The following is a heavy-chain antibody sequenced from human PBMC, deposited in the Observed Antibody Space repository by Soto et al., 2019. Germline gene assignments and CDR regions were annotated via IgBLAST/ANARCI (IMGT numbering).Heavy chain of an antibody. D-gene: IGHD3-9*01. CDR3: ARGPAARYFDWLFTERGNYYYGMDV. V-gene: IGHV1-8*01. CDR2: MNPNSGNT. Sequence: EASVKVSCKASGYTFTSYDINWVRQATGQGLEWMGWMNPNSGNTGYAQKFQGRVTMTRNTSISTAYMELSSLRSEDTAVYYCARGPAARYFDWLFTERGNYYYGMDVWGQGTTVTVSS. J-gene: IGHJ6*02. CDR1: GYTFTSYD.